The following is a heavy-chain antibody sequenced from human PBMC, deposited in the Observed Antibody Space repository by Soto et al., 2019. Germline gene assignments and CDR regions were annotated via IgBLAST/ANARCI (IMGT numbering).Heavy chain of an antibody. J-gene: IGHJ3*02. CDR3: ARPPSGDVYAFDI. V-gene: IGHV5-51*01. D-gene: IGHD3-10*01. Sequence: PGESLNLSCKGSGYSFTSYWSGWVRQMPGKGLEWMGIIYPGDSDTRYSPSFQGQVTISADKSISTAYLQWSSLKASDTAMYYCARPPSGDVYAFDIWGQGTMVTVSS. CDR1: GYSFTSYW. CDR2: IYPGDSDT.